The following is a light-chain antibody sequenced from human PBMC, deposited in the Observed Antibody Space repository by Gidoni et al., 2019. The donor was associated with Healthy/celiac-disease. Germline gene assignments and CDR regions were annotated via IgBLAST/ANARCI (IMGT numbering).Light chain of an antibody. CDR2: GAS. J-gene: IGKJ1*01. Sequence: EIVMTQSPATLSVSPGERATLSCRASQSVSRNLAWYQQKPGQAPRLLIYGASTRATGIPARFSGSGSGTEFTLTISSLKSEDFAVYYCQQYNNGPTFXXXTKVEIK. CDR3: QQYNNGPT. CDR1: QSVSRN. V-gene: IGKV3-15*01.